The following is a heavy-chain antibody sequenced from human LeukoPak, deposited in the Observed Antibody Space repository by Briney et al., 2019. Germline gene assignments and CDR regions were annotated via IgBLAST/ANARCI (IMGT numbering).Heavy chain of an antibody. CDR2: IYYSGST. J-gene: IGHJ4*02. CDR3: ASTVRERGGYFDY. Sequence: SLETLSLTCTVSGGSISSSSYYWGWIRQPPGKGLEWIGYIYYSGSTNYNPSLKSRVTISVDTSKNQFSLKLSSVTAADTAVYYCASTVRERGGYFDYWGQGTLVTVSS. V-gene: IGHV4-61*05. CDR1: GGSISSSSYY. D-gene: IGHD3-10*01.